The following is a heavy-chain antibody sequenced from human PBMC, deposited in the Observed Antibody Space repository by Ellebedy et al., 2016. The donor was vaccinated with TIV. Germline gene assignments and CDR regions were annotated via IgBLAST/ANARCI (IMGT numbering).Heavy chain of an antibody. D-gene: IGHD1-1*01. V-gene: IGHV3-7*01. CDR3: ARSPATGTVDY. CDR1: GFTFSTYW. J-gene: IGHJ4*01. Sequence: GESLKISXAASGFTFSTYWMSWVRQAPGKGLEWVANINQGGSETYYVDSVKGRFTMSRDNAKNSLYLQLNSLRAEDTAVYYCARSPATGTVDYWGHGTRVTVSS. CDR2: INQGGSET.